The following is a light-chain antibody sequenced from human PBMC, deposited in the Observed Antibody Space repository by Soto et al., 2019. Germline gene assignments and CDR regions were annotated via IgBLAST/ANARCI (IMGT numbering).Light chain of an antibody. J-gene: IGKJ1*01. Sequence: DIVMTQSPDSLAVSLGERATINCKSSQSLLYSSNNKNYLVWYQQKPGQPPKLLIYWASTRESGVPDRFSSSGSGTDFTLTISSLQAEDVAVYYCQQYYSPPLTFGQGTKVEIK. CDR1: QSLLYSSNNKNY. CDR2: WAS. V-gene: IGKV4-1*01. CDR3: QQYYSPPLT.